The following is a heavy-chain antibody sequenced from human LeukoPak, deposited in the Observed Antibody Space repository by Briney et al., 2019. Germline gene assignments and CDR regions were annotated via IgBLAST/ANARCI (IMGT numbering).Heavy chain of an antibody. Sequence: PSETLSLTCTVSGGSISSYYWSWIPQPPGKGLEWIGYIYYSGSTNYNPSLKSRVTISVDTSKNQFSLKLSSVTAADTAVYYCARDHGYDSSGGYFDYWGQGTLVTVSS. V-gene: IGHV4-59*12. CDR2: IYYSGST. CDR3: ARDHGYDSSGGYFDY. J-gene: IGHJ4*02. D-gene: IGHD3-22*01. CDR1: GGSISSYY.